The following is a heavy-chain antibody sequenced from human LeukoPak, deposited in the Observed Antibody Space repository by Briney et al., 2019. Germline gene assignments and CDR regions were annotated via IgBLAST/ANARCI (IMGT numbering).Heavy chain of an antibody. Sequence: SGESLRLSCAASGFDFGSYDMHWVRQAPGKGLEWVAVISYDGSNKYYADSVKGRFTISRDNSKNTLYLQMNSLRAEDTAVYYCARDQSSSWSLSLDYWGQGTLVTVSS. CDR3: ARDQSSSWSLSLDY. J-gene: IGHJ4*02. CDR1: GFDFGSYD. V-gene: IGHV3-30*03. D-gene: IGHD6-13*01. CDR2: ISYDGSNK.